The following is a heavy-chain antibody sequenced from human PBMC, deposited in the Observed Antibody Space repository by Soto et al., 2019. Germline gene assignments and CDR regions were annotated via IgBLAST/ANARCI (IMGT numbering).Heavy chain of an antibody. V-gene: IGHV3-33*01. D-gene: IGHD6-19*01. Sequence: GGSLRLSCAASGFTFSSYGMHWVRQAPGKGLEWVAVIWYDGSNKYYADSVKGRFTISRDNSKNTLYLQMNSLRAEDTAVYYCARSGIAVAEIVYYYYYMDVWGKGTTVTVSS. CDR1: GFTFSSYG. J-gene: IGHJ6*03. CDR3: ARSGIAVAEIVYYYYYMDV. CDR2: IWYDGSNK.